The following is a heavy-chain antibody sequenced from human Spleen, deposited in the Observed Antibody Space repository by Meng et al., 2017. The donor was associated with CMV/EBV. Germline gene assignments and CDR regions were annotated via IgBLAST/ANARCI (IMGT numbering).Heavy chain of an antibody. J-gene: IGHJ4*02. CDR2: IYHSGST. CDR3: ARMPFGGSIDY. CDR1: GGSSSRSNW. Sequence: CAVAGGSSSRSNWWSWVRQPPGKGLEWIGEIYHSGSTNYNPSLKSRVTISVDKSKNQFSLKLSSVTAADTAVYYCARMPFGGSIDYWGQGTLVTVSS. V-gene: IGHV4-4*02. D-gene: IGHD3-16*01.